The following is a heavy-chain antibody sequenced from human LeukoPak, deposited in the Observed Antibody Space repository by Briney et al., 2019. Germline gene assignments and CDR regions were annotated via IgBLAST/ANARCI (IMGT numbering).Heavy chain of an antibody. CDR2: IYYSGST. CDR3: ARDPSGDYYYYGMDV. CDR1: GGSISSGGYY. D-gene: IGHD2-15*01. J-gene: IGHJ6*02. V-gene: IGHV4-31*03. Sequence: PSQTLSLTCTVSGGSISSGGYYWRWIRQHPGKGLEWIGYIYYSGSTYYNPSLKSRVTISVDTSKNQFSLKLSSVTAADTAVYYCARDPSGDYYYYGMDVWGQGTTVTVSS.